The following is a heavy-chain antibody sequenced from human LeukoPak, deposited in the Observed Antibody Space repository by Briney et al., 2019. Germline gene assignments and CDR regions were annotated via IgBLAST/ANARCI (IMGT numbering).Heavy chain of an antibody. CDR3: ARADMATITIDY. D-gene: IGHD5-24*01. V-gene: IGHV3-74*01. J-gene: IGHJ4*02. CDR1: GFTFSSYW. CDR2: INSDGSST. Sequence: GGSLRLSCAASGFTFSSYWMHWVRQAPGKGLVWVSRINSDGSSTNYADSVKGRFTISRDNAKNSLYLQMSSLRVEDTAVYYCARADMATITIDYWGQGTLVTVSS.